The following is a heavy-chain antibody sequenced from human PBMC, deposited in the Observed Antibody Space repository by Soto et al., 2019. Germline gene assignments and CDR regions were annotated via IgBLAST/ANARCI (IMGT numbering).Heavy chain of an antibody. D-gene: IGHD7-27*01. Sequence: EVQLLESGGGSVQPGGSLRLSCAASGFTFSSYAMHWVRRPPGKGLEWVSSISGSGGTAYYADSVKGRFSISRDSLVNTPYLQMNSLLAEGTGVYYCAKGRGKNWDFDHWGQGTLVSVSP. V-gene: IGHV3-23*01. CDR1: GFTFSSYA. CDR3: AKGRGKNWDFDH. J-gene: IGHJ5*02. CDR2: ISGSGGTA.